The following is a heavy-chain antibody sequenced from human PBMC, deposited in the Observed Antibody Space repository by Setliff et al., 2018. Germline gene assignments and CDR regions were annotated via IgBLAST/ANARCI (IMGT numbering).Heavy chain of an antibody. V-gene: IGHV4-34*01. J-gene: IGHJ4*02. CDR1: GGSFSGYS. CDR2: INHSGST. CDR3: TRGQYNSGYYGEPSSYYFDS. Sequence: SETLSLTCAVYGGSFSGYSWSWIRQPPGKGLEWIGKINHSGSTNYNPSLKSRVTISIDTSKSQFSLKLSSVTAADTAVYYCTRGQYNSGYYGEPSSYYFDSWAQGTLVTVSS. D-gene: IGHD5-12*01.